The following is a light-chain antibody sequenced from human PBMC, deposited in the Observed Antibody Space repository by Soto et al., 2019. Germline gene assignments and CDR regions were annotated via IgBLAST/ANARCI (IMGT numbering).Light chain of an antibody. V-gene: IGLV2-8*01. CDR2: EVT. CDR1: SRNVGEYNY. J-gene: IGLJ2*01. CDR3: ASYAGSSTLV. Sequence: QSVLTQPPSASGSPGQSVTISCTGTSRNVGEYNYVSWYQQHPAKAPKLVIYEVTKRPSGVPDRFSDSKSGNTASLTVSGLQAEDEADYYCASYAGSSTLVFGGGTKLTVL.